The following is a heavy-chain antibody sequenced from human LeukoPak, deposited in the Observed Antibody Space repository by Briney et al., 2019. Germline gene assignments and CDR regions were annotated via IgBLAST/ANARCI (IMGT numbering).Heavy chain of an antibody. Sequence: SETLSLTCAVYGGSFSGYYWSWIRQPPGKGLEWIGEINHSGSTNYNPSLKSRVTISVDTSKNQFSLKLSSVTAADTAVYYCARGSSAAHDTYSSAYFDYWGQGTLVTVS. CDR1: GGSFSGYY. J-gene: IGHJ4*02. D-gene: IGHD3-22*01. V-gene: IGHV4-34*01. CDR3: ARGSSAAHDTYSSAYFDY. CDR2: INHSGST.